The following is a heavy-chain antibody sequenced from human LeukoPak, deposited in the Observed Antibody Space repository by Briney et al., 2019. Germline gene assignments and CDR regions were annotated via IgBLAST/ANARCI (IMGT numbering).Heavy chain of an antibody. V-gene: IGHV3-30*19. CDR2: ISYDGSKK. Sequence: PGRSLRLSCAASGFTFSSYGMHWIRQAPGKGLEWVAVISYDGSKKADSVKGRFTISRDNSKNTLYLQMTSLRAEDTAVYYCARDSSDYWGQGTLVTVSS. CDR3: ARDSSDY. J-gene: IGHJ4*02. CDR1: GFTFSSYG.